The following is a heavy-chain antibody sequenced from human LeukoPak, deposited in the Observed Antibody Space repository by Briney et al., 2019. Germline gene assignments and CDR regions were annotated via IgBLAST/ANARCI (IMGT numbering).Heavy chain of an antibody. CDR2: IGTTSGAI. D-gene: IGHD3-16*01. CDR3: ARERLGDY. Sequence: PGGSLRLSCAASGFTFNAFGMNWVRQAPGKGLEWVSYIGTTSGAIYYADSVKGRFTISRDNAKNSLYLQMNSLRAEDTAVYYCARERLGDYWGQGTLVTVSS. CDR1: GFTFNAFG. J-gene: IGHJ4*02. V-gene: IGHV3-48*04.